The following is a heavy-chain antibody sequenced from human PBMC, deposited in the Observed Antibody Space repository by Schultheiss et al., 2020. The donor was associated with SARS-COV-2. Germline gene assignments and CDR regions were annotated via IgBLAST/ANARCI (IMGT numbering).Heavy chain of an antibody. V-gene: IGHV4-34*01. J-gene: IGHJ4*02. CDR1: GGSISSYY. D-gene: IGHD6-19*01. Sequence: SETLSLTCTVSGGSISSYYWSWIRQPPGKGLEWIGEINHSGSTNYNPSLKSRVTISVDTSKNQFSLKLSSVTAADTAVYYCASSDRSVAGTFDYWGQGTLVTVSS. CDR2: INHSGST. CDR3: ASSDRSVAGTFDY.